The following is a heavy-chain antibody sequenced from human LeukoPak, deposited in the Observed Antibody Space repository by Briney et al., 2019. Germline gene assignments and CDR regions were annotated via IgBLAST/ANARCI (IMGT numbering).Heavy chain of an antibody. J-gene: IGHJ4*02. V-gene: IGHV1-2*02. Sequence: ASVKVSCKTSGYTFATYDIHWVRQAPGQGLEWMGWINPNSGVTKYAQKFQGRVTVTRDTSISTGYMEVTSLTSDDTAVYYCARGRSMITSGGVADYWGQGTLATVSS. CDR2: INPNSGVT. D-gene: IGHD3-16*01. CDR3: ARGRSMITSGGVADY. CDR1: GYTFATYD.